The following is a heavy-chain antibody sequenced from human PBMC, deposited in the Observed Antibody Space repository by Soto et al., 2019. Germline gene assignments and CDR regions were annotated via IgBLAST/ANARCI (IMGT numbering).Heavy chain of an antibody. J-gene: IGHJ5*02. D-gene: IGHD3-10*01. CDR1: GASINSGVYY. Sequence: QVQLQESGPGLVKPSQTLSLTCTVSGASINSGVYYWSWIRQHPGKGLEWIGYIYYSGSTYYNPSLKSRVTMSVDTSNNQFSVKLSSVTAADTAVYYCAREEVDYSGSVSYNWFDPWGQGTLVTVSS. V-gene: IGHV4-31*03. CDR3: AREEVDYSGSVSYNWFDP. CDR2: IYYSGST.